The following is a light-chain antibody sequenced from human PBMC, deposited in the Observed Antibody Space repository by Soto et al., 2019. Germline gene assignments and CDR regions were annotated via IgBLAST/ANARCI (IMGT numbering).Light chain of an antibody. CDR1: HFISNY. CDR2: AES. Sequence: DIQMTQSPSSLSASVRDRVTITCRASHFISNYLNWYQQKPGIAPKLLIYAESSLQSGVPSRFSGSGSGTDFTLTISSLQPEDTATYYCQQTYSTPITFGQGTRLEI. J-gene: IGKJ5*01. CDR3: QQTYSTPIT. V-gene: IGKV1-39*01.